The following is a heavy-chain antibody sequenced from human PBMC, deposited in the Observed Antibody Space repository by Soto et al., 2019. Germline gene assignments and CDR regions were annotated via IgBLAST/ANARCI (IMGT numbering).Heavy chain of an antibody. V-gene: IGHV4-31*03. CDR1: GGSISSSGFY. CDR3: ARGALQLERRPRGYFDY. J-gene: IGHJ4*02. Sequence: QVQLQESGPGLVKPSQTLSLTCTVSGGSISSSGFYWNWIRQHPGKGLEWIGYIYYSGGPYYNPXLKSRLTISVXXSXNXXSLKLSSVTAADTAFYYCARGALQLERRPRGYFDYWGQGTLVTVSS. CDR2: IYYSGGP. D-gene: IGHD1-1*01.